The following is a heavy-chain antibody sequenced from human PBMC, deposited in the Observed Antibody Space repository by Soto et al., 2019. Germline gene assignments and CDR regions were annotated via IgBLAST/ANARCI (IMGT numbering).Heavy chain of an antibody. CDR2: IDPSDSYT. CDR1: GYSFTSYW. V-gene: IGHV5-10-1*01. J-gene: IGHJ6*02. Sequence: GESLKISCKGSGYSFTSYWISWVRQMPGKGLEWMGRIDPSDSYTNYSPSFQGHVTISADKSISTAYLQWSSLKASDTAMYYCARGRQLASLGYYYYGMDVWGQGATVTVSS. D-gene: IGHD6-6*01. CDR3: ARGRQLASLGYYYYGMDV.